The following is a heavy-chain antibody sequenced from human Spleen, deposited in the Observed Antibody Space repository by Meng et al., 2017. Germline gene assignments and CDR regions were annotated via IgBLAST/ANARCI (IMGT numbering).Heavy chain of an antibody. CDR3: ARERITILGVYICYYYCGMDV. D-gene: IGHD3-3*01. CDR1: GYTFTSYD. Sequence: ASVKVSCKASGYTFTSYDSNWVRQPTGQGLEWMGWMNPNSGKTGYAQKFQGSGTMTSNTAISTAYMELSSLRSEDTAAYYCARERITILGVYICYYYCGMDVWGQGTMVTVSS. CDR2: MNPNSGKT. V-gene: IGHV1-8*01. J-gene: IGHJ6*02.